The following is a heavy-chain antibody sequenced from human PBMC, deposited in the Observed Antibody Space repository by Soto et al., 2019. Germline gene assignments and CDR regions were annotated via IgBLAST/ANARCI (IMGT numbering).Heavy chain of an antibody. CDR2: ISYDGSNK. J-gene: IGHJ4*02. Sequence: QVQLVESGGGVVQPGRSLRLSCAASGFTFSSYGMHWVRQAPGKGLEGVAVISYDGSNKYYADSVKGRCTISRDHSKNTLYLQMNSLRAEDTAVYYCAKEYGSSSLSPDFDYWGQGTLVTVSS. CDR1: GFTFSSYG. V-gene: IGHV3-30*18. D-gene: IGHD6-13*01. CDR3: AKEYGSSSLSPDFDY.